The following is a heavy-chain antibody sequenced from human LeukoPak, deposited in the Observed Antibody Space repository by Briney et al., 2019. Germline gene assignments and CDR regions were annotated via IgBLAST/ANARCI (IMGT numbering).Heavy chain of an antibody. CDR2: IYYSGST. Sequence: SETLSLTCTVSGGSISSSSYYWGWIRQPPGKGLEWIGSIYYSGSTYYNPSLKSRVTISVDTSKNQFSLKLSSVTAADTAVYYCASYSSSWYRYFQHWGQGTLITVSS. CDR1: GGSISSSSYY. CDR3: ASYSSSWYRYFQH. D-gene: IGHD6-13*01. V-gene: IGHV4-39*07. J-gene: IGHJ1*01.